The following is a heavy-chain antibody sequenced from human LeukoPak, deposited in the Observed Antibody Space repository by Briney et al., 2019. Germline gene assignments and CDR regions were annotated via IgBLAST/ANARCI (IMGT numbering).Heavy chain of an antibody. CDR2: IIPILGIA. CDR1: GGTFSSYA. CDR3: ARDSSGYYATPADY. J-gene: IGHJ4*02. D-gene: IGHD3-22*01. Sequence: SVKVSCKASGGTFSSYAISWVRQALGQGLEWMGRIIPILGIANYAQKFQGRVTITADKSTSTAYMELSSLRSEDTAVYYCARDSSGYYATPADYWGQGTLVTVSS. V-gene: IGHV1-69*04.